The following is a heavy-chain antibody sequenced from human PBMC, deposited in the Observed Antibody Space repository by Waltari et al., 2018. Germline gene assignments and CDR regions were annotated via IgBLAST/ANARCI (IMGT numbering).Heavy chain of an antibody. CDR3: ARQLRFLEWLDGMDV. CDR2: ISSSSSTI. V-gene: IGHV3-48*01. Sequence: EVQLVESGGGLVQPGGSLRLSCAASGFTFSSYSMNWVRQAPGKGLEWVSYISSSSSTIDYAASVKGRFTISRDNAKNSLYLQMNSLRAEDTAVYYCARQLRFLEWLDGMDVWGQGTTVTVSS. J-gene: IGHJ6*02. CDR1: GFTFSSYS. D-gene: IGHD3-3*01.